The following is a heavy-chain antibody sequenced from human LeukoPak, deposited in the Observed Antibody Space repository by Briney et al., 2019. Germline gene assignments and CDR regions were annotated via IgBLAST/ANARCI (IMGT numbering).Heavy chain of an antibody. V-gene: IGHV3-13*01. D-gene: IGHD1-1*01. Sequence: GGSLRLSCAASGFTFSDYDMHWVRQATGKGLEWVSAIGTAGDTYYTGSVKRRFTISRENAKHSLYLQMNSLRAGDTAVYYCARVAKERVGGVYYFDYWGQGTLVTVSS. CDR1: GFTFSDYD. CDR3: ARVAKERVGGVYYFDY. J-gene: IGHJ4*02. CDR2: IGTAGDT.